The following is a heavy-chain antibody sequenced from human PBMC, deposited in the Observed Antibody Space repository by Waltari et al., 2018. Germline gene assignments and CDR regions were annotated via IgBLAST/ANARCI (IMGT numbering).Heavy chain of an antibody. V-gene: IGHV3-23*01. CDR2: ISDSGDSS. D-gene: IGHD6-19*01. J-gene: IGHJ4*02. Sequence: EVQLLESGGGLVRPGGSLRLACAASGSPFSTYTLSWVRQAPGKGLEWVSSISDSGDSSRYADSVNGLFTISSDNSKNTVFLQINVLRDEETAVYYCANARYVSGWFVFGHWGLGTQVTVSS. CDR3: ANARYVSGWFVFGH. CDR1: GSPFSTYT.